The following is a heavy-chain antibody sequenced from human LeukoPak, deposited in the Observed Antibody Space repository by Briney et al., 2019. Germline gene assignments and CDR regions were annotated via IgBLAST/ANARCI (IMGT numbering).Heavy chain of an antibody. D-gene: IGHD3-22*01. CDR1: GFTFSSYW. J-gene: IGHJ5*02. CDR2: IKQDGSEK. V-gene: IGHV3-7*01. Sequence: GGSLRLSCAASGFTFSSYWMSWVRQAPGKGLEWVANIKQDGSEKYYVDSVKGRFTISRDNAKNSLYLQMNSLRAEDTAVYYCARDSSGYIVPLHNWFDPWGQGTLVTVSS. CDR3: ARDSSGYIVPLHNWFDP.